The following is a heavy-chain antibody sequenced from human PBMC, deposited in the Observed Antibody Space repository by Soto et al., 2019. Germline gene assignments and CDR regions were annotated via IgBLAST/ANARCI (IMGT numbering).Heavy chain of an antibody. J-gene: IGHJ6*02. CDR3: ARDMGQHLVMMRYDSAMDA. CDR2: INAGNVNT. D-gene: IGHD6-6*01. V-gene: IGHV1-3*01. Sequence: QVQLVQSGAEVKKPGASVKVSCKASGYSFNTYAMHWVRQAPGQRLEWLAWINAGNVNTKYSQKFQGRLTVTRDTSVSTAYMELSSLTYEDTAVYYCARDMGQHLVMMRYDSAMDAWGQGTTVTVSS. CDR1: GYSFNTYA.